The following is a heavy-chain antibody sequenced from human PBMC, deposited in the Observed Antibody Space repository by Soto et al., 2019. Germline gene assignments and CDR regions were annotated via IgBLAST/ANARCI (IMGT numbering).Heavy chain of an antibody. V-gene: IGHV4-30-4*01. D-gene: IGHD3-10*01. CDR2: ISYSGSA. CDR3: ARDGWQMVRGVSISGGMDV. J-gene: IGHJ6*02. Sequence: PSETLSLKGTVPGGSISSGDYYWSWFRQPPGKGLEWIGYISYSGSAYYNPSLKSRFTISIGTSKKQFSLNLRSVTAADTAVYYCARDGWQMVRGVSISGGMDVWGQGTTVRVS. CDR1: GGSISSGDYY.